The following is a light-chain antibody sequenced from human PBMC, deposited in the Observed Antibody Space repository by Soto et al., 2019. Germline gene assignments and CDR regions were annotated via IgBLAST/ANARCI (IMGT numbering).Light chain of an antibody. CDR3: SSYADGTNV. Sequence: QSALTQPASVSGSPGQSITISCTGTSSDVGSYKFVSWYQQHPGKAPKLMIYEGIKRPSGVSDRFSGSKSGNTASLTISGLQAEDEGDYFCSSYADGTNVFGAGTKLTVL. CDR1: SSDVGSYKF. V-gene: IGLV2-23*03. J-gene: IGLJ1*01. CDR2: EGI.